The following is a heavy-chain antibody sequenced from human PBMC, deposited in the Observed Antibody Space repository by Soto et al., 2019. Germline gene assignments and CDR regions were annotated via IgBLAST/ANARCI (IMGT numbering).Heavy chain of an antibody. Sequence: GGSLRLSCAASGFTFSSYWMHWVRQAPGKGLVWVSRINSDGSSTSYADSVKGRFTISRDNAKNTLYLQMNSLRAEDTVVYYCARATVVNPGYYWGQGTLVTVSS. V-gene: IGHV3-74*01. D-gene: IGHD4-17*01. J-gene: IGHJ4*02. CDR2: INSDGSST. CDR1: GFTFSSYW. CDR3: ARATVVNPGYY.